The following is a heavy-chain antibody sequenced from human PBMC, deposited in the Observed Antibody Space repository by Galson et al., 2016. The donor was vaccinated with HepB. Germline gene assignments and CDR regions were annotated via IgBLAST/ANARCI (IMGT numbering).Heavy chain of an antibody. CDR1: GYSFTSFG. CDR2: VSAYNGET. D-gene: IGHD3-16*02. Sequence: SVKVSCKASGYSFTSFGFSWVRQAPGQGLEWMGWVSAYNGETMYAPELQGRVTMTTDTSTNTAYMELRRLRSDDTAVYYCARDDYRRTSFGLDVWGQGTTVTVSS. CDR3: ARDDYRRTSFGLDV. V-gene: IGHV1-18*01. J-gene: IGHJ6*02.